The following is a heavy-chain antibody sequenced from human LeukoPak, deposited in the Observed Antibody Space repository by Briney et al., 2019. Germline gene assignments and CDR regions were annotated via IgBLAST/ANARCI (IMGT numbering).Heavy chain of an antibody. D-gene: IGHD1-26*01. J-gene: IGHJ4*02. Sequence: PGGSLRLSCVASGFTFSDHFMDWVRQAPGKGLEWVANIKQDGSTKHYADSLKGRFTISRDNPKNSVYVQMNSLRADDTAVYYCARDTDGSLDYWGQGILVTVAS. CDR2: IKQDGSTK. CDR3: ARDTDGSLDY. V-gene: IGHV3-7*01. CDR1: GFTFSDHF.